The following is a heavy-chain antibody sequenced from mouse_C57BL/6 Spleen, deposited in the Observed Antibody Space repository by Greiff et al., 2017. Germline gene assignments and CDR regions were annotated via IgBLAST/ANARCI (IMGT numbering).Heavy chain of an antibody. J-gene: IGHJ3*01. V-gene: IGHV1-82*01. D-gene: IGHD1-1*01. CDR3: ARGGYYGSSYDWFAY. Sequence: VQLQQSGPELVKPGASVKISCKASGYAFSSSWMNWVQQRPGKGLEWIGRIYPGDGDTNYNGKFKGKATLTADKSSSTAYMQLSSLTSEDSAVYFCARGGYYGSSYDWFAYWGQGTLVTVSA. CDR1: GYAFSSSW. CDR2: IYPGDGDT.